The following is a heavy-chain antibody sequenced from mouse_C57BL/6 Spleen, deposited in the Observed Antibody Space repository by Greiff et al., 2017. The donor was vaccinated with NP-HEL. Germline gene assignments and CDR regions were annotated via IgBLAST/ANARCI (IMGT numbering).Heavy chain of an antibody. CDR1: GFTFSSYT. J-gene: IGHJ4*01. Sequence: EVHLVESGGGLVKPGGSLKLSCAASGFTFSSYTMSWVRQTPEKRLEWVATISGGGGNTYYPDSVKGRFTISRDNAKNTLYLQMSSLRSEDTALYYCARQNDGYSYAMDYWGQGTSVTVSS. CDR3: ARQNDGYSYAMDY. CDR2: ISGGGGNT. V-gene: IGHV5-9*01. D-gene: IGHD2-3*01.